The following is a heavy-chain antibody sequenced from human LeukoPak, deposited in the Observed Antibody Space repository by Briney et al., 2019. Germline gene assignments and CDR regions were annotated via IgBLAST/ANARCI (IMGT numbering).Heavy chain of an antibody. CDR1: GYTFTSYG. Sequence: GASVKVSCKASGYTFTSYGISWVRQAPGQGLEWMGWISAYNGNTNYEQKLQGRVTMTTDTSTSTAYMELRSLRSDDTAVYYCASAYYDSSESWFDPWGQGTLVTVSS. V-gene: IGHV1-18*01. CDR2: ISAYNGNT. J-gene: IGHJ5*02. D-gene: IGHD3-22*01. CDR3: ASAYYDSSESWFDP.